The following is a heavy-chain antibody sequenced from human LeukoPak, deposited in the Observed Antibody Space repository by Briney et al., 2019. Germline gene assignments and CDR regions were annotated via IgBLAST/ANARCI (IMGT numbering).Heavy chain of an antibody. Sequence: GGFLRLSCAASGFTFDDYGMSWVRQAPGKGLEWVSGINWNGGSTGYADSVKGRFTISRDNAKNSLYLQMNSLRAEDTALYHCAGRHYGSGSNFDYWGQGTLVTVSS. CDR3: AGRHYGSGSNFDY. D-gene: IGHD3-10*01. J-gene: IGHJ4*02. CDR2: INWNGGST. V-gene: IGHV3-20*01. CDR1: GFTFDDYG.